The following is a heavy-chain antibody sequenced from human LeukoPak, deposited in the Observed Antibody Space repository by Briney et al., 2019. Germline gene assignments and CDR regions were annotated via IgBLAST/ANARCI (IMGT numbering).Heavy chain of an antibody. J-gene: IGHJ6*02. CDR3: ARGDGGYYYGMDV. CDR1: QLTFSGSE. V-gene: IGHV3-48*03. Sequence: PGGSLSLSRASSQLTFSGSEMNWVRQAPWKGLEGVSYISRSGNTIYYSDSVKGRFTISRDNAKNSLFLQLNGLRAEDTAVYYCARGDGGYYYGMDVGGQGTTVTVFS. CDR2: ISRSGNTI. D-gene: IGHD3-10*01.